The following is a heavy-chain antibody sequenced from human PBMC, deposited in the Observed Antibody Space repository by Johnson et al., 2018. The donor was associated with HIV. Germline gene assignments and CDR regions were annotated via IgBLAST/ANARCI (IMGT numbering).Heavy chain of an antibody. J-gene: IGHJ3*02. V-gene: IGHV3-74*02. CDR3: ARVALDAFDI. CDR2: INSDGSST. Sequence: VQLVESGGGLVQPGGSVRLSCAASGFTFSSYWMHWFRQAPGKGLVWVSRINSDGSSTSYADSVKGRFTISRDNAKNSLYLQMNSLRAGDMAVYYCARVALDAFDIWGRGTMVTVSS. D-gene: IGHD5-12*01. CDR1: GFTFSSYW.